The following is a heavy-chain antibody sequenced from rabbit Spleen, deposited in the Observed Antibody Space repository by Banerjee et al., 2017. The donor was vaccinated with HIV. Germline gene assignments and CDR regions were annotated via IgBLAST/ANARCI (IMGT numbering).Heavy chain of an antibody. J-gene: IGHJ4*01. CDR2: IGTISGST. Sequence: QSLEESGGGLVQPEGSLTLTCTASGFSFSRSYYMSWVRQAPGKGLEWIASIGTISGSTYHASWAKGRFTISKTSSTTVTLQMTSLTAADTATYFCARDFDFWGPGTLVTVS. CDR3: ARDFDF. CDR1: GFSFSRSYY. V-gene: IGHV1S40*01.